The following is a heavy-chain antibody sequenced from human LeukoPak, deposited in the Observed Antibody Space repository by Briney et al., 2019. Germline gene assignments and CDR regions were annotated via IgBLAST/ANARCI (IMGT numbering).Heavy chain of an antibody. J-gene: IGHJ6*02. V-gene: IGHV3-21*01. CDR2: ISSSSSYI. D-gene: IGHD3-3*01. CDR3: ARADFWSGYNIYYYDYGMDV. Sequence: GGSLRLSCAASGFTFSSYSMNWVRQAPGKGLEWVSSISSSSSYIYYADSVKGRFTISRDNAKNSLYLQMNSLRAEDTAVYYCARADFWSGYNIYYYDYGMDVWGQGTTVTVSS. CDR1: GFTFSSYS.